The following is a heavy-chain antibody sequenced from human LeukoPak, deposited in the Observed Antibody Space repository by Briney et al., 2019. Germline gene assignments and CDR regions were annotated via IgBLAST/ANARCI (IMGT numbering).Heavy chain of an antibody. CDR1: GYTFTGYY. V-gene: IGHV1-2*06. Sequence: ASVRVSCKTSGYTFTGYYMHWVRQAPGHGLEWMGRISPNSGGTNYAQNFQDRVTMTSDTSISTAHMELSRLRSDDTAVYYCVRGGIVPAAVGYYYYGMDVWGQGTTVTVSS. CDR2: ISPNSGGT. D-gene: IGHD2-2*01. J-gene: IGHJ6*02. CDR3: VRGGIVPAAVGYYYYGMDV.